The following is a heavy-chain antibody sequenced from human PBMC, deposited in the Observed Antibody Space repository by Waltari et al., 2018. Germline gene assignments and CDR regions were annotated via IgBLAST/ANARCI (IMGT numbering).Heavy chain of an antibody. CDR1: GYTFTGYY. CDR2: SNPNSGGT. V-gene: IGHV1-2*02. D-gene: IGHD6-19*01. Sequence: QVQLVQSGAEVKKPGASVKVSCKASGYTFTGYYMHWVRQAPGQGRGWMGWSNPNSGGTNYAQKLQGRVTMTRDTSSSTAYIELGRLRSDDTAVYYCARGGIAVAGKGYYYMDVWGKGTTVTVSS. J-gene: IGHJ6*03. CDR3: ARGGIAVAGKGYYYMDV.